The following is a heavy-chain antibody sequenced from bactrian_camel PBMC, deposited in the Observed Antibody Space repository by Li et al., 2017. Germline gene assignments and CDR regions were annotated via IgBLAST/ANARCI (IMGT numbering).Heavy chain of an antibody. D-gene: IGHD7*01. V-gene: IGHV3S1*01. Sequence: HVQLVESGGGSVQAGGSLRLSCVASGFTYPSTCVAWFRQAPGKQREGVASIAIPGGKTLYADSVKGRFTIAKGQAKHTLYLQMDSLRPEDTAKYSCKINRGEGDTWCDNYWGQGTQVTVS. CDR1: GFTYPSTC. CDR2: IAIPGGKT. CDR3: KINRGEGDTWCDNY. J-gene: IGHJ4*01.